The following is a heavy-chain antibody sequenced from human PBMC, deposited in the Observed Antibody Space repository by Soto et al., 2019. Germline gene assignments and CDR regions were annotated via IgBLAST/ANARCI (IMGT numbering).Heavy chain of an antibody. J-gene: IGHJ3*02. CDR1: GFTFSRYA. Sequence: GGSLRLSCAASGFTFSRYAMSWFRQAPWKGLEWVSSISGSGGSTYYADSVKGRFTISRDNSKNTLYLQMNSLRAEDTAVYYCAKAGYSYGYGTTIPTGGFDIWGQGTMVTVSS. D-gene: IGHD5-18*01. CDR2: ISGSGGST. CDR3: AKAGYSYGYGTTIPTGGFDI. V-gene: IGHV3-23*01.